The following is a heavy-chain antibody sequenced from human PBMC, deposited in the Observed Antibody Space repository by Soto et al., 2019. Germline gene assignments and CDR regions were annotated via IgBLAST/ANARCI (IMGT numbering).Heavy chain of an antibody. CDR3: ARDLESGYSNYYYYMDV. J-gene: IGHJ6*03. CDR2: ISGSGGSA. CDR1: GFTFSSYA. Sequence: GGSLRLSCASSGFTFSSYAMSLVRQAPGKGLEWVSTISGSGGSAYYADSVKGRFTISRDNSKNQFSLHLNSVSPEDTAVYYCARDLESGYSNYYYYMDVWGKGATVTVSS. V-gene: IGHV3-23*01. D-gene: IGHD5-12*01.